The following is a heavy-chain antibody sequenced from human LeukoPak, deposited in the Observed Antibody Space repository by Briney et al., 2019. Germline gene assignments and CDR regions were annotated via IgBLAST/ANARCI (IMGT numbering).Heavy chain of an antibody. CDR2: IIPIFGKA. Sequence: GASVKVSCKASGGTFSSYAISWVRQAPGRGLEWMGGIIPIFGKANYAQKFQGRVTITADESTSTAYMELSSLRSEDTAVYYCAIEDSSGYSEVAFDIWGQGTMVTVSS. CDR3: AIEDSSGYSEVAFDI. V-gene: IGHV1-69*13. CDR1: GGTFSSYA. J-gene: IGHJ3*02. D-gene: IGHD3-22*01.